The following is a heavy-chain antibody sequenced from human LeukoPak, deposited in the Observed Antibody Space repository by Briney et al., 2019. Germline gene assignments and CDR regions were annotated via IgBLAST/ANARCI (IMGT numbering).Heavy chain of an antibody. Sequence: NLGAALEISCKGSGSIFTSYWIGWVRQLPGKGLEWMGIIYPGESDTIYSPSFQGQVTISADKSISTAYLQWSSLKASDTAMYYCARQLGIRDAFDIWGQGTMVTVSS. D-gene: IGHD7-27*01. V-gene: IGHV5-51*01. CDR2: IYPGESDT. J-gene: IGHJ3*02. CDR3: ARQLGIRDAFDI. CDR1: GSIFTSYW.